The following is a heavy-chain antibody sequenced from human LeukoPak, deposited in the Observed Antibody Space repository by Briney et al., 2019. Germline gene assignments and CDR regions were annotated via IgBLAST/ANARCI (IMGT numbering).Heavy chain of an antibody. V-gene: IGHV1-69*04. J-gene: IGHJ3*02. CDR1: GGTFSSYA. Sequence: AVKVSCKASGGTFSSYAISWVRQAPGQGLEWMGRIIRMLGITNNAQKFQGRVTITAYKSTSPAYMQLSSLSSEDTAVYYCARDRGEVEMATIDAFDIWGQGTMVTVS. D-gene: IGHD5-24*01. CDR2: IIRMLGIT. CDR3: ARDRGEVEMATIDAFDI.